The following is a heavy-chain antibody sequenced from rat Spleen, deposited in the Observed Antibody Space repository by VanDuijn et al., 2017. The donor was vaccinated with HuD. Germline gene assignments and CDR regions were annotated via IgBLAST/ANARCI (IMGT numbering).Heavy chain of an antibody. J-gene: IGHJ3*01. CDR1: GFSLTSYN. CDR3: VRSEGIIRGQFAY. CDR2: IWTGGST. D-gene: IGHD4-3*01. Sequence: QVQLKESGPGLVQPSQTLSLTCTVSGFSLTSYNVHWVRQPTGKGLEWMGIIWTGGSTDYNSTLKSRLSISRDTSKSQVLLKMNSLQTEDTAMYFCVRSEGIIRGQFAYWGQGTLVTVSS. V-gene: IGHV2-30*01.